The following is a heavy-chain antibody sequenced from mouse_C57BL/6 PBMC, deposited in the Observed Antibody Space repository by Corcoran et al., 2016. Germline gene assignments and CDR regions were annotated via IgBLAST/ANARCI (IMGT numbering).Heavy chain of an antibody. J-gene: IGHJ2*01. CDR3: ARDDYYGSSYGYFDY. CDR1: GYTFTDYY. CDR2: IFPGSGST. D-gene: IGHD1-1*01. Sequence: QVQLQQSGPELVKPGASVKISCKASGYTFTDYYINWVKQRPGQGLEWIGWIFPGSGSTYYNEKFKGKATLTVDKSSSTAYMLFSSLTSEDSAVYFCARDDYYGSSYGYFDYWDQGTTLTVSS. V-gene: IGHV1-75*01.